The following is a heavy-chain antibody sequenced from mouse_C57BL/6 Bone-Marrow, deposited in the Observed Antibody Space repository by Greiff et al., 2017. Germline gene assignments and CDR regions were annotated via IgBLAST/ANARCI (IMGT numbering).Heavy chain of an antibody. CDR2: IYPRSGNT. Sequence: VQLQESGAELARPGASVKLSCKASGYTFTSYGISWVKQRTGQGLEWIGEIYPRSGNTYYNQKFKGKATLTADKSSSTAYLELRSLTSEDSDVYFSARLLTDYFDYWGQGTTLTVSS. CDR3: ARLLTDYFDY. CDR1: GYTFTSYG. V-gene: IGHV1-81*01. J-gene: IGHJ2*01. D-gene: IGHD3-3*01.